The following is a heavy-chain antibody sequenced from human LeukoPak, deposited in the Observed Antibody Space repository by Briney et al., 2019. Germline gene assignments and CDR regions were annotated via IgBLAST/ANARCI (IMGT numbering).Heavy chain of an antibody. V-gene: IGHV3-23*01. Sequence: GGSLRLSCAASGFTFSSYAMSWVRQAPGKGLEWVSAISGSGGNTYYADSVKGRFTISRDNSKNTLYLQMSSLRAEDTAVYYCAKVLLYCSGGSCYSNFDYWGQGTLVTVSS. CDR1: GFTFSSYA. D-gene: IGHD2-15*01. J-gene: IGHJ4*02. CDR3: AKVLLYCSGGSCYSNFDY. CDR2: ISGSGGNT.